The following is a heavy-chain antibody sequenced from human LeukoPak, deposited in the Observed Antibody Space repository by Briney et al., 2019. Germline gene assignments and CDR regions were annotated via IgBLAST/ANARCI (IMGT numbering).Heavy chain of an antibody. V-gene: IGHV3-21*01. Sequence: PGGSLRLSCAASGSTFSSYSMNWVRQAPGKGLEWVSSISSSSSYIYYADSVKGRFTISRDNAKNSLYLQMNSLRAEDTAVYYCARDYYLGYCSSTSYPETYYYYYYGMDVWGQGTTVTVSS. CDR1: GSTFSSYS. D-gene: IGHD2-2*01. J-gene: IGHJ6*02. CDR3: ARDYYLGYCSSTSYPETYYYYYYGMDV. CDR2: ISSSSSYI.